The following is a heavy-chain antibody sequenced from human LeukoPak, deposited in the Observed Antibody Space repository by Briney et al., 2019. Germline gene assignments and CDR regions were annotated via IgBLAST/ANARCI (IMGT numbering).Heavy chain of an antibody. CDR1: GGTFSSYA. V-gene: IGHV1-69*04. CDR2: IIPIFGIA. Sequence: SVKVSCKASGGTFSSYAISWVRQAPGQGLEWMGRIIPIFGIANYAQKFQGRVTITADKSTSTAYMELRSLRSEDTAVYYCAREVGGYFQYNWFDPWGQGTLVTVSS. D-gene: IGHD2-21*01. J-gene: IGHJ5*02. CDR3: AREVGGYFQYNWFDP.